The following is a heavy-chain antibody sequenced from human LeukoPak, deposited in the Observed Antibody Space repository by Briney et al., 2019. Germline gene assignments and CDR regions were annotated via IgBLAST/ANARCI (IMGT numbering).Heavy chain of an antibody. CDR2: ISGSGGST. D-gene: IGHD3-9*01. J-gene: IGHJ4*02. CDR3: AKDRDRYFDWLFTFDY. V-gene: IGHV3-23*01. CDR1: GFTFSSYG. Sequence: GGSLRLSCAASGFTFSSYGMSWVRQAPGKGLEWVSAISGSGGSTYYAGSVKGRFTISRDNSKNTLYLQMNSLRAEDTAVYYCAKDRDRYFDWLFTFDYWGQGTLVTVSS.